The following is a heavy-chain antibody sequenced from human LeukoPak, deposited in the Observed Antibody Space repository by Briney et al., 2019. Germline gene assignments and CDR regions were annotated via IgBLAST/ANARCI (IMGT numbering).Heavy chain of an antibody. CDR3: ARITMVRGVIFDWYFDL. Sequence: ASVKVSCKASGYTFTSYGILWVRQAPGQGLEWMGWISAYIGNTNYAQKLQGRVTMTTDTSTSTAYMELRSLRSDDTAVYYCARITMVRGVIFDWYFDLWGRGTLVTVSS. D-gene: IGHD3-10*01. CDR1: GYTFTSYG. J-gene: IGHJ2*01. V-gene: IGHV1-18*01. CDR2: ISAYIGNT.